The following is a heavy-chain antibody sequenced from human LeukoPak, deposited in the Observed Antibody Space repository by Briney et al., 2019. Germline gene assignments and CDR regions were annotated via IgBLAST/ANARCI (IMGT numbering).Heavy chain of an antibody. D-gene: IGHD3-16*01. V-gene: IGHV4-39*07. CDR3: AIGGDYVSRRAFDI. CDR1: GGSISSSSYY. J-gene: IGHJ3*02. CDR2: IYYSGST. Sequence: PSETLSLTCTVSGGSISSSSYYWGWIRQPPGKGLEWIGSIYYSGSTYYNPSLKSRVTISVDTSKNQFSLKLSSVTAADTAVYYCAIGGDYVSRRAFDIWGQGTMVTVSS.